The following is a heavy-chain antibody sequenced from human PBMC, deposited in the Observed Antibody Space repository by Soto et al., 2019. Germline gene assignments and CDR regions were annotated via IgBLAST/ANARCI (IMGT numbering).Heavy chain of an antibody. D-gene: IGHD2-15*01. Sequence: QVQLQESGPGLVKPSETLSLTCTVSGGSISSYYWSWIRQPPGKGLEWIGYIYYSGSTNYNPSLKSRVTISVDTSKNQFSLKRSSVTAADTAVYYCARLVVVPHCSGGSCYSYYYGMDVWGQGTTVTVSS. CDR3: ARLVVVPHCSGGSCYSYYYGMDV. V-gene: IGHV4-59*01. CDR1: GGSISSYY. J-gene: IGHJ6*02. CDR2: IYYSGST.